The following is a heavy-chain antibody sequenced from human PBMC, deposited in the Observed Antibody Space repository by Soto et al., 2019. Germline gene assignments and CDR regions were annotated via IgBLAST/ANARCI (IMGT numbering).Heavy chain of an antibody. J-gene: IGHJ4*02. CDR2: ISWNSSSI. CDR3: ARVLTTGYYDILTGSYYFDY. V-gene: IGHV3-9*01. D-gene: IGHD3-9*01. CDR1: GFTFDDYA. Sequence: GGSLRLSCAASGFTFDDYAMNWVRQAPGRGLEWVSGISWNSSSIYYADSVKGRFTISRDNAKNSLYLQMNSLRDEDTAVYCCARVLTTGYYDILTGSYYFDYWGQGTLVTVSS.